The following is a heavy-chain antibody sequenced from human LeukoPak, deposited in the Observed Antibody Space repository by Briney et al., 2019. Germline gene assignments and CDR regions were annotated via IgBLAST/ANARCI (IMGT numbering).Heavy chain of an antibody. CDR3: ARHADYGSGSTGRTHWFDP. V-gene: IGHV1-46*01. CDR2: INPSGGST. CDR1: GYTFTSYY. D-gene: IGHD3-10*01. Sequence: ASVKVSCKASGYTFTSYYMHWVRQAPGQGLEWMGIINPSGGSTSYAQKFQGRVTISVDTSKNQFSLKLSSVTAADTAVYYCARHADYGSGSTGRTHWFDPWGQGTLVTVSS. J-gene: IGHJ5*02.